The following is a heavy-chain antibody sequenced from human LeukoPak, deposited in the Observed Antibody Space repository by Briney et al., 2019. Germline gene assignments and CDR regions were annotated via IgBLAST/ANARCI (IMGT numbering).Heavy chain of an antibody. CDR1: GFTFDDYA. CDR2: ISWNSGSI. D-gene: IGHD2-15*01. V-gene: IGHV3-9*03. CDR3: AKDGAASLYYMDV. J-gene: IGHJ6*03. Sequence: GRSLRLSCAASGFTFDDYAMHWVRQAPGKGLEWVSGISWNSGSIGYADSVKGRFTISRDSAQNSLYLQMNSLRAKDMALYYCAKDGAASLYYMDVWGKGTTVTVSS.